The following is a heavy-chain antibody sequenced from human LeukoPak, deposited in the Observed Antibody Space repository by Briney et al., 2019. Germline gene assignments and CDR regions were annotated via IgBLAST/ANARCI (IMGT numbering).Heavy chain of an antibody. D-gene: IGHD3-22*01. Sequence: GGSLRFSCAASGFTFSDYYMSWLRQAPGKGLEWVSYISSSGSTIYYADSVKGRFTISRDNAKNSLYLQMNSLRAEDTAVYYCASGLLDSSGYFLNYWGQGTLVTVSS. J-gene: IGHJ4*02. CDR3: ASGLLDSSGYFLNY. CDR1: GFTFSDYY. CDR2: ISSSGSTI. V-gene: IGHV3-11*01.